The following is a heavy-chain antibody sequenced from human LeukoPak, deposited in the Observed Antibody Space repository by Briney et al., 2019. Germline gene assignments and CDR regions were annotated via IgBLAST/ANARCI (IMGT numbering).Heavy chain of an antibody. CDR2: ISAYNGNT. J-gene: IGHJ4*02. Sequence: ASVKVSCKASGYTFTIYGISWVRQAPGQGLEWMGWISAYNGNTNYAQKLQGRVTMTTDTSTSTAYMELRSLRSDDTAVYYCATLGSLGYCSSTSCYAFDYWGQGTLVTVSS. V-gene: IGHV1-18*01. D-gene: IGHD2-2*01. CDR3: ATLGSLGYCSSTSCYAFDY. CDR1: GYTFTIYG.